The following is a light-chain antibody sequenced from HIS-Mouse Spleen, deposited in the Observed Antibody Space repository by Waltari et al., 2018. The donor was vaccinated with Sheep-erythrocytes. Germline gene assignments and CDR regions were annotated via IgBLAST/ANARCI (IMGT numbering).Light chain of an antibody. CDR1: QSVLYSSNNKNY. Sequence: DIVMTQSPDSLAVSLGERSTINSKSSQSVLYSSNNKNYLAWYQQKPGQAPKLLIYWASSREAGVPDRFSGGGSGTDFTLTISSLHAEDVAVYYCQQYYSTLTFGGGTKVEIK. J-gene: IGKJ4*01. V-gene: IGKV4-1*01. CDR3: QQYYSTLT. CDR2: WAS.